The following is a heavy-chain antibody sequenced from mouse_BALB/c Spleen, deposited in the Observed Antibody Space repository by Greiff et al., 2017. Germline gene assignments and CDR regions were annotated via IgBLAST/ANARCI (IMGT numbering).Heavy chain of an antibody. J-gene: IGHJ4*01. V-gene: IGHV6-6*02. CDR1: GFTFSNYW. CDR2: IRLKSNNYAT. CDR3: TRDWDGAMDY. Sequence: EVKLVESGGGLVQPGGSMKLSCVASGFTFSNYWMNWVRQSPEKGLEWVAEIRLKSNNYATHYAESVKGRFTISRDDSKSSVYLQMNNLRAEDTGIYYCTRDWDGAMDYWGQGTSVTVSS. D-gene: IGHD4-1*01.